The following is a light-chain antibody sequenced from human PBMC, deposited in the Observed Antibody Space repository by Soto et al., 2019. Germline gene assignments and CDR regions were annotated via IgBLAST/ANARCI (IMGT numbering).Light chain of an antibody. V-gene: IGKV3-20*01. CDR2: ATS. J-gene: IGKJ1*01. CDR1: QSIDNRY. CDR3: QQYFGSSST. Sequence: EIVLTQSPGTLSSSPGERATLSCRASQSIDNRYLAWYQHKPGQAPRLLIYATSSRATGIPDRFGGSGSGKEYTLTINRLEPEDFAVYYCQQYFGSSSTFGQGTKVDIK.